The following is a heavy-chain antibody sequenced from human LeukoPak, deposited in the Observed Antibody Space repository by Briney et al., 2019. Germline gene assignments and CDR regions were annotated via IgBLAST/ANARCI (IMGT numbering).Heavy chain of an antibody. D-gene: IGHD2-2*01. CDR2: ISYSGST. CDR3: ARGLKYFSSSLFN. Sequence: PSETLSLTCTVSGGSISSYYWSWIRQPPGKGLEWIGCISYSGSTNYNPSLKSRVTMSVDTSKNQFSLKLSSVTAADTAVYYCARGLKYFSSSLFNWGQGTLVAVSS. V-gene: IGHV4-59*01. CDR1: GGSISSYY. J-gene: IGHJ4*02.